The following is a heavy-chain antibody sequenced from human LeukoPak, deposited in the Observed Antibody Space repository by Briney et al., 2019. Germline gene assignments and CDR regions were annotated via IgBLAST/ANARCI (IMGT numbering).Heavy chain of an antibody. CDR3: ARATYDAFDI. Sequence: PGGSLRLSCVASGITFSNAWMSWVRQGPGKGLEWVGRVKSKIDGGTMDYAAPVRGRFSISRDDSKDTLYLQMNSLRAEDTAVYYCARATYDAFDIWGQGTMVTVSS. CDR1: GITFSNAW. V-gene: IGHV3-15*01. CDR2: VKSKIDGGTM. J-gene: IGHJ3*02.